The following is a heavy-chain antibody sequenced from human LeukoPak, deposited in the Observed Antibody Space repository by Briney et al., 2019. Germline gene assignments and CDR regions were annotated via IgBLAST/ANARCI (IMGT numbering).Heavy chain of an antibody. CDR2: IIPILGIA. V-gene: IGHV1-69*04. J-gene: IGHJ4*02. CDR1: GGTFSSYA. D-gene: IGHD4-17*01. Sequence: ASVKVSCKASGGTFSSYAISWVRQAPGQGLEWMGRIIPILGIANYAQKFQGRITITADKSTSTAYMELSSLRPEDTAVYYCARSSDYGDQFDYWGQGTLVTVSS. CDR3: ARSSDYGDQFDY.